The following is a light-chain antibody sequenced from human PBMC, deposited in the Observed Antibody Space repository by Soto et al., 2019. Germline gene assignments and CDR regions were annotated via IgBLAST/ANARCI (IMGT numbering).Light chain of an antibody. J-gene: IGLJ3*02. CDR3: GSWDRSLRGWV. Sequence: QSVLTQPPSVSAAPGQKVTVSCSGSSSNIGNNHVSWYQHLPGTAPKVLIYDNNKRPSGIPDRFSGSKSATSATLDITGLQTGDEADYYWGSWDRSLRGWVFGGGTKLTVL. CDR2: DNN. V-gene: IGLV1-51*01. CDR1: SSNIGNNH.